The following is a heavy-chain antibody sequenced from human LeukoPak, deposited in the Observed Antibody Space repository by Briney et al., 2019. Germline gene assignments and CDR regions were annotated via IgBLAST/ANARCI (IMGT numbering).Heavy chain of an antibody. V-gene: IGHV1-24*01. CDR2: FDPEDGET. J-gene: IGHJ4*02. D-gene: IGHD3-3*01. Sequence: ASVKVSCKVSGYTLTELSMHWVRQAPGKGLEWMGGFDPEDGETIYAQKFQGRVTMTEDTSTDTAYMELSSLRSEDTAVYYCARDVRDFWSGYQSGYYFDYWGQGTLVTVSS. CDR1: GYTLTELS. CDR3: ARDVRDFWSGYQSGYYFDY.